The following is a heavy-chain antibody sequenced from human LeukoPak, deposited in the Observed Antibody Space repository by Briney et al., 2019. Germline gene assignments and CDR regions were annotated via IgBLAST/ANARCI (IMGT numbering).Heavy chain of an antibody. Sequence: ASVKVSCKASGYTFTGYYMHWVRQALGQGLEWVGWINPNSGGTNYAQKFQGWVTMTRDTSISTAYMELSRLRSDDTAVYYCARAGINSSSWYVYYYYGMDDWGQGTTVTVSS. J-gene: IGHJ6*02. D-gene: IGHD6-13*01. V-gene: IGHV1-2*04. CDR1: GYTFTGYY. CDR3: ARAGINSSSWYVYYYYGMDD. CDR2: INPNSGGT.